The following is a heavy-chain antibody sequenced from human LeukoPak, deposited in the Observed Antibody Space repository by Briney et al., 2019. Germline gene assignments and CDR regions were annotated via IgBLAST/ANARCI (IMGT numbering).Heavy chain of an antibody. V-gene: IGHV5-51*01. D-gene: IGHD2-2*01. CDR2: IYPGDSDT. CDR1: GYSFTSYW. Sequence: GESLQISCKGSGYSFTSYWIGWVRQMPGKGLEWMGIIYPGDSDTRYSPSFQGQVTISADKSISTAYLQWSSLKASDTAMYYCARQRVPAATEYYFDYWGRGTLVTVSS. CDR3: ARQRVPAATEYYFDY. J-gene: IGHJ4*02.